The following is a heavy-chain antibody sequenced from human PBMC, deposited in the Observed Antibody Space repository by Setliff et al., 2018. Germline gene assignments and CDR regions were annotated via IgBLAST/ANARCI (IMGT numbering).Heavy chain of an antibody. CDR1: GFTFSDHY. D-gene: IGHD6-19*01. V-gene: IGHV3-21*01. J-gene: IGHJ3*02. CDR2: ISSSSTYI. CDR3: ARDRPKAVGGGEDAFDI. Sequence: GGSLRLSCAASGFTFSDHYMNWVRQAPGKGLEWVSSISSSSTYIYYADSMKGRFTISRDNAKNSLYLQMNSLRAEDTAVYYCARDRPKAVGGGEDAFDIWGQGTMVTVSS.